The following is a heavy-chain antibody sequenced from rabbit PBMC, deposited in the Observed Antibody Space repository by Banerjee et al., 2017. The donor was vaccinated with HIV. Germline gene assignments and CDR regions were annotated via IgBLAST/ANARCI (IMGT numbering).Heavy chain of an antibody. Sequence: QSLEESGGDLVKPGASLTLTCTASGFSFSSSYYMCWVRQAPGKGLEWIACIYTGSSGSTYYASWAKGRFTISKTSSTTVTLQMTSLTAADTATYFCASGSGWGAWDLWGQGTLVTVS. V-gene: IGHV1S40*01. CDR2: IYTGSSGST. J-gene: IGHJ3*01. CDR1: GFSFSSSYY. CDR3: ASGSGWGAWDL. D-gene: IGHD4-1*01.